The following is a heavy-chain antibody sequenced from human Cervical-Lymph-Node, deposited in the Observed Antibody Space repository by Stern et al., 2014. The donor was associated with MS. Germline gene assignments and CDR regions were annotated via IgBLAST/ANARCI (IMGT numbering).Heavy chain of an antibody. CDR3: ATDLMTTVTTIEY. J-gene: IGHJ4*02. V-gene: IGHV3-21*01. Sequence: EVQLVESGGGLVKPGGSLRLSCVASGFPFSDYSVNWVRQAPGKGLEWVASISSTGTYIYYADSVKGRFTISRDNAKNSLYLQMNSLRAEDTAVYYCATDLMTTVTTIEYWGQGALVTVSS. CDR1: GFPFSDYS. CDR2: ISSTGTYI. D-gene: IGHD4-17*01.